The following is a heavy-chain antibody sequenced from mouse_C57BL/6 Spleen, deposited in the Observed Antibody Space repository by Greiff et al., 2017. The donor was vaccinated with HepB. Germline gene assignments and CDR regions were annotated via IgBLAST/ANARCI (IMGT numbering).Heavy chain of an antibody. V-gene: IGHV1-15*01. Sequence: VHLVESGAELVRPGASVTLSCKASGYTFTDYEMHWVKQTPVHGLEWIGAIDPETGGTAYNQKFKGKAILTADKSSSTAYMELRSLTSEDSAVYYCTRAGTLDYWGQGTTLTVSS. CDR2: IDPETGGT. CDR3: TRAGTLDY. J-gene: IGHJ2*01. CDR1: GYTFTDYE. D-gene: IGHD4-1*01.